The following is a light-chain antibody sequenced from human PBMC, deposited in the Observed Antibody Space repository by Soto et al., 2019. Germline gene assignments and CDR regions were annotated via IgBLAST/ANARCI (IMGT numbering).Light chain of an antibody. CDR2: EVD. Sequence: QSALTQPPSASGSPGQSVTISCTGTSSDVGGYNLVSWYQQHPGKAPKLMIYEVDKRPSGVPDRFSGSKSGNTASLTVSGLQAEDEADYYCCSYADTNHPVFGGGTKLTVL. V-gene: IGLV2-8*01. J-gene: IGLJ2*01. CDR3: CSYADTNHPV. CDR1: SSDVGGYNL.